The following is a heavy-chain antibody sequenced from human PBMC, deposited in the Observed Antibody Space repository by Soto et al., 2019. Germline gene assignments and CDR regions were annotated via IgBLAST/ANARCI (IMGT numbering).Heavy chain of an antibody. CDR3: ARVPKIAEAGTCWFDP. D-gene: IGHD6-13*01. CDR1: GGTFSSYA. J-gene: IGHJ5*02. V-gene: IGHV1-69*06. Sequence: GASVKVSCKASGGTFSSYAISWVRQAPGQGLEWMGGIIPIFGTANYAQKFQGRVTITADKSTSTAYMELSSLRSEDTAVYYCARVPKIAEAGTCWFDPCGQGTLVTVSS. CDR2: IIPIFGTA.